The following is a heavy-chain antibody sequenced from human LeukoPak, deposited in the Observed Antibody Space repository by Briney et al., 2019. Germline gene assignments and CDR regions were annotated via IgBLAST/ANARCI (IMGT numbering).Heavy chain of an antibody. CDR3: ARIGPLLWFGELFSDY. V-gene: IGHV1-69*15. CDR2: IIPIFGTA. Sequence: SVKVSCKASGGTFSSYAISWVRQAPGQGLEWMGRIIPIFGTANYAQKFQGRVTITADESTSTAYMELSSLRSEDTAVYYCARIGPLLWFGELFSDYWGQGTLVTVSS. CDR1: GGTFSSYA. J-gene: IGHJ4*02. D-gene: IGHD3-10*01.